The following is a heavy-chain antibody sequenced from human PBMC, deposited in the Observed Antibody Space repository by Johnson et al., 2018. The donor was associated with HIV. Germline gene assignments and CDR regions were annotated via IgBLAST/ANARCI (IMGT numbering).Heavy chain of an antibody. CDR3: VRVGKYCGGDCYSGVDAYDI. J-gene: IGHJ3*02. V-gene: IGHV3-66*01. CDR1: GFTVSSNY. Sequence: VQLVESGGGLVQPGGSLRLSCAASGFTVSSNYMSWVRQAPGKGLEWVAVIYSGGDTNYADSVKGRFTIPRDSSINALYLQIDTLRAEDTALDDCVRVGKYCGGDCYSGVDAYDIWGQGTVVIVSS. CDR2: IYSGGDT. D-gene: IGHD2-21*02.